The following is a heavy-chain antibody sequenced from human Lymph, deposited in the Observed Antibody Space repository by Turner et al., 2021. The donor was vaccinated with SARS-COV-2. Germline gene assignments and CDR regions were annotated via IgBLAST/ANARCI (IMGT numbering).Heavy chain of an antibody. V-gene: IGHV3-30*04. CDR3: ARDRDSSGWVDY. Sequence: VQLWGSGGGVVHPGGCLRLSCAHSVFPFSSYAMHWVRQAPGKGLEWVAFISYDGSDKYYADSVKGRFSFSRDNSKNTLYLQMNSLRADATAVYDCARDRDSSGWVDYWGQGTLVTVSS. J-gene: IGHJ4*02. D-gene: IGHD3-22*01. CDR1: VFPFSSYA. CDR2: ISYDGSDK.